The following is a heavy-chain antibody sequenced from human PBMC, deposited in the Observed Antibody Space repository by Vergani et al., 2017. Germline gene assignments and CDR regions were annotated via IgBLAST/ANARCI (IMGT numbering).Heavy chain of an antibody. D-gene: IGHD3-10*01. Sequence: QVQLVQSGAEVKKPGASVKVSCKASGYTFTSYDINWVRQATGQGLEWMGWMNPNSGNTGYAQKFQGRVTITRNTSISTAYMELSSLRSEDTAVYYCARGTLTITRVRGVIPYFDYWGQGTLVTVSS. CDR2: MNPNSGNT. J-gene: IGHJ4*02. V-gene: IGHV1-8*03. CDR3: ARGTLTITRVRGVIPYFDY. CDR1: GYTFTSYD.